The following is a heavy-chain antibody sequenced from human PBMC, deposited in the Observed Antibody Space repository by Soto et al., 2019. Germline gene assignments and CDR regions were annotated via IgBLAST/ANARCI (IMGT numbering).Heavy chain of an antibody. CDR2: INHSGST. J-gene: IGHJ5*02. CDR1: GGSFSGYY. Sequence: PSETLSLTCAVYGGSFSGYYWSWIRQPPGKGLEWIVEINHSGSTNYNPSLKSRVTISVDTSKNQFSLKLSSVTAADTAVYYCARGGPYYDFWSGYYFWFDPWGQGTLVTVSS. D-gene: IGHD3-3*01. CDR3: ARGGPYYDFWSGYYFWFDP. V-gene: IGHV4-34*01.